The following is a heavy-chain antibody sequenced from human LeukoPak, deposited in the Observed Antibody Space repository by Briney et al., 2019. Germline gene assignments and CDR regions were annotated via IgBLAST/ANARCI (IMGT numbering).Heavy chain of an antibody. D-gene: IGHD2-2*01. CDR3: ARGARSCGSTSCYSYFDY. Sequence: ASVKVSCKPSGYTFTSYAIHWVRQAPGQRLDYMGWNNAGNGDTKYSPEFQGRVSLTRDTSAFTAYMELSSLRSDDTAMYYCARGARSCGSTSCYSYFDYWGQGSLVTVSS. J-gene: IGHJ4*02. CDR1: GYTFTSYA. CDR2: NNAGNGDT. V-gene: IGHV1-3*01.